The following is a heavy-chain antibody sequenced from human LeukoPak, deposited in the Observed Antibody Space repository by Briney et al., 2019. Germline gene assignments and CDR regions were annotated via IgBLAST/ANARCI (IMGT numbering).Heavy chain of an antibody. CDR2: INPSGGST. Sequence: ASVKVSCKASGYTFTSYYMHWVRQAPGQGLEWMGIINPSGGSTSYAQKFQGGVTMTRDTSTSTVYMELSSLRSEDTAVYYCARIPYGSGSYYDAFDIWGQGTMVTVSS. CDR1: GYTFTSYY. D-gene: IGHD3-10*01. J-gene: IGHJ3*02. CDR3: ARIPYGSGSYYDAFDI. V-gene: IGHV1-46*01.